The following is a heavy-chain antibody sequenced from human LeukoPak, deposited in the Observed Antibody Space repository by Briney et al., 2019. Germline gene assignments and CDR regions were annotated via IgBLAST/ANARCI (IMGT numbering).Heavy chain of an antibody. CDR3: ARGGDYYDSSGYYDDAFDI. V-gene: IGHV1-2*02. D-gene: IGHD3-22*01. J-gene: IGHJ3*02. Sequence: GASVKVSCKASGYTFTYRYLHWVRQAPGQGLKWMGWINPKSGGTNYAQKFQGRVTMTRDTSISTAYMELSRLRSDDTAVYYCARGGDYYDSSGYYDDAFDIWGQGTMITVSS. CDR1: GYTFTYRY. CDR2: INPKSGGT.